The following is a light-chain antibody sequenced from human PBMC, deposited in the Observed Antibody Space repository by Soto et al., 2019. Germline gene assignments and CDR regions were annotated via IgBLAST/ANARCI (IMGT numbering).Light chain of an antibody. CDR3: QQSSGSPTWT. CDR2: ATS. CDR1: QSIASY. J-gene: IGKJ1*01. V-gene: IGKV1-39*01. Sequence: DIQMTQSPSSLSASVGDRVTITCRASQSIASYLNWYQHKPGKAPKLLIYATSILQSGVPSRFSGSGSGAGFTLTISGLQPEDFATYYCQQSSGSPTWTVGQGTKVDIK.